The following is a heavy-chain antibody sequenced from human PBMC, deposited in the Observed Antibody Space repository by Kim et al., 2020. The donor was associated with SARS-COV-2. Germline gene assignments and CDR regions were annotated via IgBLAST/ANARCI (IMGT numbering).Heavy chain of an antibody. CDR3: ARQLGGHGVLFDY. CDR2: IYPDDSDT. J-gene: IGHJ4*02. Sequence: GESLKISCKGSGYIFTSYWIGWVRQMPGKGLEWMGVIYPDDSDTRYSPSFQGQVTISVDKSISTAYLQWSSLKASDSAMYYCARQLGGHGVLFDYWGQGTLVTVSS. CDR1: GYIFTSYW. V-gene: IGHV5-51*01. D-gene: IGHD3-16*01.